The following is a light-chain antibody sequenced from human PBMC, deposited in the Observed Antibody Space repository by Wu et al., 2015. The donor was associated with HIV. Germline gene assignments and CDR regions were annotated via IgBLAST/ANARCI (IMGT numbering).Light chain of an antibody. CDR2: GAS. CDR1: QSVSSN. V-gene: IGKV3-15*01. CDR3: QQYNNWPPLYS. J-gene: IGKJ2*03. Sequence: ATLXCRASQSVSSNLAWYQQKPGQAPRLLIYGASTRALVSQPGFSGGGSGTEFTLTISSLQSEDFAVYYCQQYNNWPPLYSFGQGTKLEIK.